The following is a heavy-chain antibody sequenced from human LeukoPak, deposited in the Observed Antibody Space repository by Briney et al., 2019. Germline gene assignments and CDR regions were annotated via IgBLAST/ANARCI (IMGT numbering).Heavy chain of an antibody. CDR1: GGSISSYY. J-gene: IGHJ4*02. Sequence: SETLSLTCTVSGGSISSYYWSWIRQPPGKGLEWIGYIYYSGSTNYNPSLKSRVTISVDTSKNQFSLKLSSVTAADTAVYYCARDSRGSGSYYNTYFDYWGQGTLVTVSS. CDR2: IYYSGST. CDR3: ARDSRGSGSYYNTYFDY. V-gene: IGHV4-59*01. D-gene: IGHD3-10*01.